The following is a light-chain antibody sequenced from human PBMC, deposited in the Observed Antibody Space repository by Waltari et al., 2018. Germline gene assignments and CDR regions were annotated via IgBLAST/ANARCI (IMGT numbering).Light chain of an antibody. J-gene: IGKJ3*01. V-gene: IGKV1-5*03. CDR2: KAS. CDR3: QHYNTYPFT. Sequence: DTQMTQSPSTLSASVGDRVTITCRASQSISIGLAWYQQRPGKAPKLLIYKASSLESGVPSRFSGSGSGTEFTLTISSLQPDDFATYYCQHYNTYPFTFGPGTKVDIK. CDR1: QSISIG.